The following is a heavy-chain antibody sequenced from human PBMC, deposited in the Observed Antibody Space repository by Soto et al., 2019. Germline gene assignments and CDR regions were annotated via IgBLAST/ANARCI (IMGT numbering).Heavy chain of an antibody. CDR1: GYSFTSYW. V-gene: IGHV5-10-1*01. D-gene: IGHD6-6*01. CDR3: ARHPQFEYSSSCYYYYYGMDV. CDR2: IDPSDSYT. J-gene: IGHJ6*02. Sequence: RGESLKISCKGSGYSFTSYWISWVRQMPGKGLEWMGRIDPSDSYTNYSPSFQGHVTISADKSISTAYLQWSSLKASDTAMYYCARHPQFEYSSSCYYYYYGMDVWGQGTTGTGSS.